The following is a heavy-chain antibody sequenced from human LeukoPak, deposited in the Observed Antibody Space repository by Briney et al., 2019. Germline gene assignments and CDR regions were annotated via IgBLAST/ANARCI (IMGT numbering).Heavy chain of an antibody. CDR3: ARGMVPFPFDY. CDR2: IIPIFGTA. V-gene: IGHV1-69*13. Sequence: ASVKVSCKASGGTFSSYAISWVRQAPGQGLEWMGGIIPIFGTANYAQKFQGRVTITADEPTSTAYMELSSLRSEDTAVYYCARGMVPFPFDYWGQGTLVTVSS. J-gene: IGHJ4*02. CDR1: GGTFSSYA. D-gene: IGHD3-10*01.